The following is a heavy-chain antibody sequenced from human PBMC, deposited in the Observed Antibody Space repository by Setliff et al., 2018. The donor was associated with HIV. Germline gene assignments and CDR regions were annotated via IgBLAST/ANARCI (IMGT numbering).Heavy chain of an antibody. D-gene: IGHD5-12*01. V-gene: IGHV3-74*01. Sequence: GGSLRLSCAASGFTFSSYGMHWFRQVPGKGLVWVSRVNSDGSSTNYADSVKGRFTISRDNAKNTLYLQMNSLRAEDTGVYYCHSGYDTEEQSYFDYWGQGTLVTVSS. J-gene: IGHJ4*02. CDR1: GFTFSSYG. CDR2: VNSDGSST. CDR3: HSGYDTEEQSYFDY.